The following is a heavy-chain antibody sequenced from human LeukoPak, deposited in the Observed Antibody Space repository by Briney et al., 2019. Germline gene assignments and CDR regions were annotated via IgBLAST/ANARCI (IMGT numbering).Heavy chain of an antibody. V-gene: IGHV4-34*01. CDR1: GGSVSGYY. CDR2: INHSGST. Sequence: PSETLSLTCAVYGGSVSGYYWSWIRQPPGKGREWLGEINHSGSTNYNPSLKSRVTISVDTSKNQFSLKLSSVTAADTAVYYCARGYCSSTSCYLYYYYGMDVWGQGTTVTVSS. D-gene: IGHD2-2*01. CDR3: ARGYCSSTSCYLYYYYGMDV. J-gene: IGHJ6*02.